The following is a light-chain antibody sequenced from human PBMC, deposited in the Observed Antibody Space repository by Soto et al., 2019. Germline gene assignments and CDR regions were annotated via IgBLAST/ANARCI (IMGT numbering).Light chain of an antibody. CDR2: AAS. V-gene: IGKV1-39*01. J-gene: IGKJ5*01. CDR3: QQRHSSTIT. CDR1: QTISSY. Sequence: DIPMTQSPSSLSASVGDRVTITCRTSQTISSYLNWYQQKPGKAPKLLIYAASTLQSGVPSRFSGIGSGTDFTLTVNSLKNEDCATYYCQQRHSSTITFCQGTRLEIK.